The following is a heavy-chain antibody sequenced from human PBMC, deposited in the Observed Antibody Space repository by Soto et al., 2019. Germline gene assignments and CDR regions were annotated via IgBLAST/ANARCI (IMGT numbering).Heavy chain of an antibody. CDR2: ISAYNGNT. D-gene: IGHD4-4*01. CDR1: GYTFTSYG. V-gene: IGHV1-18*01. Sequence: ASVKVSCKASGYTFTSYGISWVRQAPGQGLEWMGWISAYNGNTNYAQKLQGRVTMTTDTSTSTAYMELRSLRSDDTAVYYCATDYSNYADQGLHHRLAPWGQRTLVTAAS. J-gene: IGHJ5*02. CDR3: ATDYSNYADQGLHHRLAP.